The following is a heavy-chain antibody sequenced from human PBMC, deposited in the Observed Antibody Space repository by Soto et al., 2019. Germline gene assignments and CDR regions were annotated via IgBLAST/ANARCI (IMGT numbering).Heavy chain of an antibody. Sequence: EMQLAESGGGMVQPGGSLRLSCVASGFTFSSYDMHWVRQAPGKGLEYVSSISSNGGTTYYGNSVKGRFTISRDNSKNTLYLQMGSLRAEDMAVYYCVRQVSGNYDYWGQGTLVTVSS. CDR2: ISSNGGTT. V-gene: IGHV3-64*01. J-gene: IGHJ4*02. CDR3: VRQVSGNYDY. CDR1: GFTFSSYD. D-gene: IGHD1-7*01.